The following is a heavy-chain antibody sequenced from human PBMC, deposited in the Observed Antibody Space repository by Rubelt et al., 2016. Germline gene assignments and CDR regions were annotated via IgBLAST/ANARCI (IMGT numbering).Heavy chain of an antibody. Sequence: GKGLEWVAVISYDGSNKYYADSVKGRFTISRDNSKNTLYLQMNSLRAEDTAVYYCARDLFPVVIEEYSFDYWGQGTLVTVSS. V-gene: IGHV3-33*05. CDR3: ARDLFPVVIEEYSFDY. D-gene: IGHD3-22*01. CDR2: ISYDGSNK. J-gene: IGHJ4*02.